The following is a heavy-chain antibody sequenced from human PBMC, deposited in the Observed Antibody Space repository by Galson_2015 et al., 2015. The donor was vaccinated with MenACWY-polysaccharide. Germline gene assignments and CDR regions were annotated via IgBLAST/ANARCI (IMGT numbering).Heavy chain of an antibody. CDR3: TRGVLAVARVPTSGSNDF. D-gene: IGHD6-19*01. V-gene: IGHV1-2*02. Sequence: SVKVSCKASGYTFTDYNMYWVRQAPGQGLEWMGWINPDSGDTKSAQKFQGRVTMTRDVSISTAYMELSWLRSDDTGVYYCTRGVLAVARVPTSGSNDFWGQGTLVTVSS. J-gene: IGHJ4*02. CDR1: GYTFTDYN. CDR2: INPDSGDT.